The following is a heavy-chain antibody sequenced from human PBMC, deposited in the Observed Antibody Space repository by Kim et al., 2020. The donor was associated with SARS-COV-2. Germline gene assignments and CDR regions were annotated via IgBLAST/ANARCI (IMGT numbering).Heavy chain of an antibody. Sequence: SVKVSCKASGGTFSSYAISWVRRAPGQGLEWMGGIIPIFGTANYAQKFQGRVTITADESTSTAYMELSSLRSEDTAVYYCARDPERNYYYGMDVWGQGTTVTVSS. J-gene: IGHJ6*02. V-gene: IGHV1-69*13. CDR2: IIPIFGTA. CDR1: GGTFSSYA. CDR3: ARDPERNYYYGMDV.